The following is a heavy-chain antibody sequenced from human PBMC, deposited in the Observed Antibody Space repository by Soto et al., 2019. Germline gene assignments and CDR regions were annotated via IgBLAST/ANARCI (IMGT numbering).Heavy chain of an antibody. V-gene: IGHV1-18*01. J-gene: IGHJ4*02. CDR2: INTYTGRT. Sequence: QIQLVQSGGEMKEPGASVKVSCEASGFTFSDYEVSWVRQAPGQGLEWMGRINTYTGRTFYAQNFSGRLAMSTDTSKTTASRDLRSLRSDDSAMYYCVRAGGPETIFFDLWGQGTLVTVSS. D-gene: IGHD3-3*02. CDR3: VRAGGPETIFFDL. CDR1: GFTFSDYE.